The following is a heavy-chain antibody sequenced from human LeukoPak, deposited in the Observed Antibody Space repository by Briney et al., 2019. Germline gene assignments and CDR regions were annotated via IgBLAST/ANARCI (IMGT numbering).Heavy chain of an antibody. CDR3: ARAFSSGYWFDP. CDR2: IYYSGST. J-gene: IGHJ5*02. Sequence: KPSETLSLTCSVSGVSSSNYYWSWIRQPPGRGLEWIGYIYYSGSTNSNASLKSRVTIFVDPSKNQFSLRLSSVTAADTAVYYCARAFSSGYWFDPWGQGTLVTVSS. D-gene: IGHD3-22*01. V-gene: IGHV4-59*08. CDR1: GVSSSNYY.